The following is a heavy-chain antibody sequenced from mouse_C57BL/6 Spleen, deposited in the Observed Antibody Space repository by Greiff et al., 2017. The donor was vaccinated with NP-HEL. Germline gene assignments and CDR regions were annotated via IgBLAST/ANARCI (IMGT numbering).Heavy chain of an antibody. CDR1: GYTFTSYW. D-gene: IGHD1-1*01. V-gene: IGHV1-61*01. CDR2: IYPSDSET. J-gene: IGHJ2*01. CDR3: ARGDGTDFDY. Sequence: QVQLQQPGAELVRPGSSVKLSCKASGYTFTSYWMDWVKQRPGQGLEWIGNIYPSDSETHYNQKFKDKATLTVDKSSSTAYMQLSSLPSEDSAVYDCARGDGTDFDYWGQGTTLTVSA.